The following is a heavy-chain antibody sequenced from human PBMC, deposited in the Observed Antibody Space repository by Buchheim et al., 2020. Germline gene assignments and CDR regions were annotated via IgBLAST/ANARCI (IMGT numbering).Heavy chain of an antibody. V-gene: IGHV3-48*03. Sequence: EVQLVESGGGLVQPGGSLRLSCAASGFTFSSYEMNWVRQAPGKGLEWVSYISSSGRTIYYADSVKGRFTISSDNAKKSLYLQMNSLRAEDTALYYCARAGGPYYYGFDYWGQGTL. CDR2: ISSSGRTI. D-gene: IGHD3-10*01. J-gene: IGHJ4*02. CDR3: ARAGGPYYYGFDY. CDR1: GFTFSSYE.